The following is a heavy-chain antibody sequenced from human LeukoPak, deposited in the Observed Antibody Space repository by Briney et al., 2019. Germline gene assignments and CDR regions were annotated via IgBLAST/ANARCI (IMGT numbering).Heavy chain of an antibody. V-gene: IGHV3-53*01. CDR3: ARDYYGSGSNFDY. CDR1: GFTFSNYA. J-gene: IGHJ4*02. CDR2: IYSGGST. D-gene: IGHD3-10*01. Sequence: GGSLRLSCAASGFTFSNYAMRWVRQAPGKGLEWVSVIYSGGSTYYADSVRGRFTISRDNSKNTLFLQMNSLRAEDTAVYYCARDYYGSGSNFDYWGRGTLVTVSS.